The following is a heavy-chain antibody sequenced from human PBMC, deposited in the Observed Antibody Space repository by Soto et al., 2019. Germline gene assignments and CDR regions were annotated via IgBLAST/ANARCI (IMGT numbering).Heavy chain of an antibody. V-gene: IGHV3-13*05. D-gene: IGHD2-15*01. J-gene: IGHJ6*02. CDR2: LGAADDP. CDR3: ARAYSGRLPRRADYYYAMDV. CDR1: GFTLSAYD. Sequence: GSLRLSCAASGFTLSAYDMHWVRQAEGKGLEWVSALGAADDPYYLVSVKGRFTISRENAKNSLYLQMNNLRAGDTAVYYCARAYSGRLPRRADYYYAMDVWGQGTTVTVSS.